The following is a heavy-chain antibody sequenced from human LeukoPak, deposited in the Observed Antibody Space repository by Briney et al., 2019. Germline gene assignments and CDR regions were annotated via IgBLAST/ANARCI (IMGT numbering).Heavy chain of an antibody. Sequence: GGSLRLSCAASGFTFSNAWMSWVRQAPGKGLEWVSSISSSSSYIYYADSVKGRFTISRDNAKNSLYLQMNSLRAEDTAVYYCARDKCSGGSCYFYWGQGTLVTVSS. CDR1: GFTFSNAW. J-gene: IGHJ4*02. D-gene: IGHD2-15*01. V-gene: IGHV3-21*01. CDR2: ISSSSSYI. CDR3: ARDKCSGGSCYFY.